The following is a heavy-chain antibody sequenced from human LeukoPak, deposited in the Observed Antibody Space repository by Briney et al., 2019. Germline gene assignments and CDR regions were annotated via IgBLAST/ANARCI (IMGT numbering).Heavy chain of an antibody. Sequence: GASVKVSCKASGYTFTSYDINWVRQATGQGLEWMGWMNPNSGNTGYAQKFQGRVTMTRNTSISTAYMELSSLRSEDTAVYYCARWGLASSSAGYYYYGMDVWGQGITVTVSS. CDR3: ARWGLASSSAGYYYYGMDV. J-gene: IGHJ6*02. CDR2: MNPNSGNT. CDR1: GYTFTSYD. D-gene: IGHD6-6*01. V-gene: IGHV1-8*01.